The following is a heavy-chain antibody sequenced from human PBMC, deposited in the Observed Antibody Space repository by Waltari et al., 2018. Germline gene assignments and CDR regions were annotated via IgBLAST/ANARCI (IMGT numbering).Heavy chain of an antibody. Sequence: EVQLVQSGAEVKKPGESLKISCKGSGYGFPSYWIGWVRQLPGNGLEWMGIIYPGDSDTRYSPSFQGQVTISADKSISTAYLQWSSLKASDTAMYYCARHEEYGSGWSPRGAFDIWGQGTMVTVSS. CDR3: ARHEEYGSGWSPRGAFDI. J-gene: IGHJ3*02. CDR1: GYGFPSYW. V-gene: IGHV5-51*01. CDR2: IYPGDSDT. D-gene: IGHD6-19*01.